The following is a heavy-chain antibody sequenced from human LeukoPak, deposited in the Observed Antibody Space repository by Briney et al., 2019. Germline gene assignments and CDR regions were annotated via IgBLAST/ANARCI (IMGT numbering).Heavy chain of an antibody. CDR1: GFTFSNYW. CDR3: AELGITMIGGV. D-gene: IGHD3-10*02. J-gene: IGHJ6*04. V-gene: IGHV3-48*01. CDR2: IGSTSSNI. Sequence: GGSLRLSCAASGFTFSNYWMHWVRQAPGKGLEWVASIGSTSSNINYADSVEGRFTISRDNAKNSLYLQMNSLRAEDTAVYYCAELGITMIGGVWGKGTTVTISS.